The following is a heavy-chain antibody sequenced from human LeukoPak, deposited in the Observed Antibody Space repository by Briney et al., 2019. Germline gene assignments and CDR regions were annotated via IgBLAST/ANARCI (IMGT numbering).Heavy chain of an antibody. CDR1: GYSFTGYY. V-gene: IGHV1-46*01. CDR2: INPSGGST. J-gene: IGHJ6*03. Sequence: ASVKVSCKASGYSFTGYYMHWVRQAPGQGLEWMGIINPSGGSTSYAQKFQGRVTMTRDMSTSTVYMELSSLRSEDTAVYYCARAIYYYYMDVWGKGTTVTVSS. CDR3: ARAIYYYYMDV.